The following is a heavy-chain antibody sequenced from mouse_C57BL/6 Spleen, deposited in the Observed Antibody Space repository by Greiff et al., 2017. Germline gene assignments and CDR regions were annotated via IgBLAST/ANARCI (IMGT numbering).Heavy chain of an antibody. V-gene: IGHV14-4*01. CDR1: GFNIKDDY. Sequence: EVKLVESGAELVRPGASVKLSCTASGFNIKDDYMHWVKQRPEQGLEWIGCIDPENGDTEYASKFQGKATITADTSSNTAYLQLSSLTSEDTAVYYCTTPTVVAHYFDYWGQGTTLTVSS. J-gene: IGHJ2*01. CDR2: IDPENGDT. D-gene: IGHD1-1*01. CDR3: TTPTVVAHYFDY.